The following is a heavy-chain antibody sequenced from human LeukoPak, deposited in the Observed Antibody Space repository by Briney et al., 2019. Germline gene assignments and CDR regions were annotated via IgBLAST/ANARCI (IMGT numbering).Heavy chain of an antibody. Sequence: AGGSLRLSCAASGFTFNSYGMHWVRQAPGKGLEWVAVISSDGATKHYADSVKGRFTISRDNSKNALYLQMNSLRAGDTALYYCARRILPVALPLGFDCWGQGTLVTVSS. CDR2: ISSDGATK. J-gene: IGHJ4*02. V-gene: IGHV3-30*19. D-gene: IGHD2-2*01. CDR1: GFTFNSYG. CDR3: ARRILPVALPLGFDC.